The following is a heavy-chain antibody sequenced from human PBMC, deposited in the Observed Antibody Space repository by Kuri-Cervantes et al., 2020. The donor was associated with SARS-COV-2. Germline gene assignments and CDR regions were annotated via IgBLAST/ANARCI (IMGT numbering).Heavy chain of an antibody. J-gene: IGHJ4*02. Sequence: GGSLRLSCKGSGYSFTSYWISWVRQMPGKGLEWMGRIDPSDSYTNYSPSFQGQVTISADKSISTAYLQWSSLKASDTAMYYCARLFQWPGFFSAPFDYWGQGTLVTVSS. CDR1: GYSFTSYW. D-gene: IGHD6-19*01. CDR2: IDPSDSYT. V-gene: IGHV5-10-1*04. CDR3: ARLFQWPGFFSAPFDY.